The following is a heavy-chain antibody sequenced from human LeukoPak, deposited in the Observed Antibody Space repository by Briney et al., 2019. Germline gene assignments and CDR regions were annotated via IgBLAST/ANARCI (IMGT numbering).Heavy chain of an antibody. CDR3: ARLRTAAGYFDY. J-gene: IGHJ4*02. V-gene: IGHV4-61*05. D-gene: IGHD6-13*01. CDR1: GGSISSSSYY. CDR2: IYTSGST. Sequence: SETLSLTCTVSGGSISSSSYYWGWIRQPPGKGLEWIGRIYTSGSTNYNPSLKSRVTMSVDTSKNQFSLKLSSVTAADTAVYYCARLRTAAGYFDYWGQGTLVTVSS.